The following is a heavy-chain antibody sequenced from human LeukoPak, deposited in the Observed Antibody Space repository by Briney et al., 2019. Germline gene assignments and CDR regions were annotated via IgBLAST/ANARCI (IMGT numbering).Heavy chain of an antibody. D-gene: IGHD5-24*01. Sequence: PGGSLRLSCAASGFTFSSYSMNWVRQAPGKGLEWVSPISSSSSYIYYADSVKGRFTISRDNAKNTLYLQMNSLRAEDTAVYYCARAYRDGNKLFGYWGQGTLVTVSS. J-gene: IGHJ4*02. V-gene: IGHV3-21*04. CDR1: GFTFSSYS. CDR3: ARAYRDGNKLFGY. CDR2: ISSSSSYI.